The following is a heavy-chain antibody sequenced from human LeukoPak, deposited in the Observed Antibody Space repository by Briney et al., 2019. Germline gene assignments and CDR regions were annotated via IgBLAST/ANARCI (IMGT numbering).Heavy chain of an antibody. J-gene: IGHJ4*02. V-gene: IGHV1-69*13. CDR3: ARDYDSKHRLGYYFDY. Sequence: SVKVSCKASGGTFNNYAINWVRQAPGQGLEWMGGIIPIFGSSNYAQKFQGRVTITADESTTTAYMELSSLRSEDTAVYYCARDYDSKHRLGYYFDYWGQGTLVTVSS. D-gene: IGHD3-22*01. CDR2: IIPIFGSS. CDR1: GGTFNNYA.